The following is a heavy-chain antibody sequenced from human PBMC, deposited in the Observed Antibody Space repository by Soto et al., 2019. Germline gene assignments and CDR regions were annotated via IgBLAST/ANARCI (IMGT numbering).Heavy chain of an antibody. V-gene: IGHV4-39*01. CDR3: ARHNIDSSXY. D-gene: IGHD6-13*01. J-gene: IGHJ4*02. Sequence: SETLSLTCTVPGGSISSSSYYWGWIRQPPGKGLEWIGSIYYSGSTYYNPSLKSRVTISVDTSKNQFSLKLSSVTAADTAVYYCARHNIDSSXYWGQATLVTVSS. CDR2: IYYSGST. CDR1: GGSISSSSYY.